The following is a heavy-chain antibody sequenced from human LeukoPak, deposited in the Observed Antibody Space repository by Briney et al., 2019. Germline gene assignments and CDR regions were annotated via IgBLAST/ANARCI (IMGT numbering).Heavy chain of an antibody. D-gene: IGHD6-13*01. CDR3: ARSGYSSSWGAFDI. V-gene: IGHV3-21*04. CDR2: ISYSGSYI. J-gene: IGHJ3*02. Sequence: GGSLRLSCAASTFTLSSYNMNWVRQAPGKGLEWVSPISYSGSYIYYRDSVKGRFTISRDSAENSVYLQMDSLRAEDTAVYYCARSGYSSSWGAFDIWGQGTMVTVSS. CDR1: TFTLSSYN.